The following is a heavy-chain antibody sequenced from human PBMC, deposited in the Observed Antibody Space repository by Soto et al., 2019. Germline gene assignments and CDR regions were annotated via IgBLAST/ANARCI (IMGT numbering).Heavy chain of an antibody. V-gene: IGHV1-8*01. D-gene: IGHD3-9*01. CDR3: ARYIFGRGFAV. J-gene: IGHJ3*01. CDR1: GDIFTSFD. CDR2: MNPSGDT. Sequence: QVQLVQSGAEVKNPGASVKVSCKASGDIFTSFDINWVRQATGQGLEWIGWMNPSGDTGHAQNFQGRVTLSRDTSINTAYMELSSLRSDDTAIYYGARYIFGRGFAVWGQGTVVTVSS.